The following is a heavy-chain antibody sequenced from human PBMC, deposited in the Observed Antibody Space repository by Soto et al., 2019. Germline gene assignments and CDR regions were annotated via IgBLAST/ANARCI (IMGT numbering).Heavy chain of an antibody. CDR3: AKGAPYYYDSSGYYFDY. D-gene: IGHD3-22*01. J-gene: IGHJ4*02. CDR2: ISYDGSNK. Sequence: LRLFCAASGFTFSSYGMHWVRQAPGKGLEWVAVISYDGSNKYYADSVKGRFTISRDNSKNTLYLQMNSLRAEDTAVYYCAKGAPYYYDSSGYYFDYWGQGTLVTVSS. CDR1: GFTFSSYG. V-gene: IGHV3-30*18.